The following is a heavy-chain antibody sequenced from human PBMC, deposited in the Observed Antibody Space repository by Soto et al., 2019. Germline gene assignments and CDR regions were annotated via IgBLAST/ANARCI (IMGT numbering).Heavy chain of an antibody. CDR3: ARVSGRSSGWILDY. D-gene: IGHD6-19*01. Sequence: SVKVSCKASGYTFTSYAISWVRQAPGQGLEWMGGIIPIFGTANYAQKFQGRVTITADESTSTAYMELSSLRSEDTAVYYCARVSGRSSGWILDYWGQGTLVTVSS. V-gene: IGHV1-69*13. CDR1: GYTFTSYA. J-gene: IGHJ4*02. CDR2: IIPIFGTA.